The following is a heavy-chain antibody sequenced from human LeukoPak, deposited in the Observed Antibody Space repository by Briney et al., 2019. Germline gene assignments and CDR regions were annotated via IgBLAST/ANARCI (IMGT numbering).Heavy chain of an antibody. CDR3: ARDGYNSGYFGY. D-gene: IGHD5-24*01. J-gene: IGHJ4*02. CDR2: IYYSGST. Sequence: SETLSLTCTVSGGSISSYYWSWIRQPPGKGLEWIGYIYYSGSTNYNPSLKSRVTISVDTSKNQFSLKLSSVTAADTAVYYCARDGYNSGYFGYWGQGTLVTVSS. V-gene: IGHV4-59*01. CDR1: GGSISSYY.